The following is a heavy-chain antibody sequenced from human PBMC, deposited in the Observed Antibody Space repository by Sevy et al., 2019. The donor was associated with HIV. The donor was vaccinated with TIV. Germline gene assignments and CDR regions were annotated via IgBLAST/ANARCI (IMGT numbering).Heavy chain of an antibody. CDR1: GFTFSSAW. CDR3: ITDPAYRGYDEEVINYYYYGMDV. J-gene: IGHJ6*02. D-gene: IGHD5-12*01. Sequence: GGSPRLSCTASGFTFSSAWMSWVRQAPGKGLEWVGRIKSEFDGGAIDYAAPVKGRFTISREDSKNTVYLQMNSLKTEDTAVYYCITDPAYRGYDEEVINYYYYGMDVWGQGTTVTVSS. V-gene: IGHV3-15*01. CDR2: IKSEFDGGAI.